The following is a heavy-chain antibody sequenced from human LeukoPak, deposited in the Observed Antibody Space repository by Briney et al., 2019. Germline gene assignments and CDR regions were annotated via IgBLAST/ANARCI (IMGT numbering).Heavy chain of an antibody. CDR2: IKQDGSEK. CDR1: GFTFSSYW. CDR3: ARESPAIVVVVAAFDY. D-gene: IGHD2-15*01. V-gene: IGHV3-7*01. Sequence: GGSPRLSCAASGFTFSSYWMSWVRQAPGKGLEWVANIKQDGSEKYYVDSVKGRFTISRDNAKNSLYLQMNSLRAEDTAVYYCARESPAIVVVVAAFDYWGQGTLVTVSS. J-gene: IGHJ4*02.